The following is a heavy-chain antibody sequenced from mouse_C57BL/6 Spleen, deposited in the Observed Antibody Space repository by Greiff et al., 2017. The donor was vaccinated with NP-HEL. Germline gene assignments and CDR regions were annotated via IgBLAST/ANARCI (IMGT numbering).Heavy chain of an antibody. CDR2: IYPGDGDT. D-gene: IGHD3-2*02. V-gene: IGHV1-82*01. CDR3: ATAQARAMDY. CDR1: GYAFSSSW. J-gene: IGHJ4*01. Sequence: QVQLQQSGPELVKPGASVKISCKASGYAFSSSWMNWVKQRPGKGLEWIGRIYPGDGDTNYNGKFKGKATLTADKSSSTAYMQLSSLTSEDSAVYFCATAQARAMDYWGQGTSVTVSS.